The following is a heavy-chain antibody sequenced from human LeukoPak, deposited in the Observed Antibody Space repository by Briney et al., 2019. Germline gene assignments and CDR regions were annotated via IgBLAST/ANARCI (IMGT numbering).Heavy chain of an antibody. CDR3: ARDLGYSSGPNY. Sequence: PGGSLRLSCAASGFTFSRYSVNWVRQAPGKGLEWVSSISSSGSYIYYADSVKGRFTLSRDNAKNSLYLQMNSLRAEDTAVYYCARDLGYSSGPNYWGQGTRVTVSS. D-gene: IGHD6-19*01. J-gene: IGHJ4*02. CDR2: ISSSGSYI. CDR1: GFTFSRYS. V-gene: IGHV3-21*01.